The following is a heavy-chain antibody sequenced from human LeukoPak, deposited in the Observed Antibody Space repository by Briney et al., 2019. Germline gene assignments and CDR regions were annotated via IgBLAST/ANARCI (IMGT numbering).Heavy chain of an antibody. CDR2: IGTSTTTI. Sequence: PGRSLRLSCVASGFSFSSYSMNWVRQPPRKGLEWLSYIGTSTTTIHYGDSVKGRYTISRDNAKNSLYLQMNNLRVEDTAVYYCARDRAYSFDIWGQGTMITVSS. J-gene: IGHJ3*02. D-gene: IGHD2-21*01. CDR1: GFSFSSYS. V-gene: IGHV3-48*01. CDR3: ARDRAYSFDI.